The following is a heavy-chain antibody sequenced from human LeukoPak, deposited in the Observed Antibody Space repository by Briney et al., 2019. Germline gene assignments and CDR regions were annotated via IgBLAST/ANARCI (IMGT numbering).Heavy chain of an antibody. V-gene: IGHV3-23*01. CDR3: ANRYGSGSYPNYFDH. CDR1: GFTSSNYA. D-gene: IGHD3-10*01. Sequence: GGSLRLSCVASGFTSSNYAMSWVRQAPGKGLEWVSAISASGGSTYYADSVKGRFTISRDNSKNTLYLQMNSLRAEDTAVYYCANRYGSGSYPNYFDHWGQGTLVTVSS. CDR2: ISASGGST. J-gene: IGHJ4*02.